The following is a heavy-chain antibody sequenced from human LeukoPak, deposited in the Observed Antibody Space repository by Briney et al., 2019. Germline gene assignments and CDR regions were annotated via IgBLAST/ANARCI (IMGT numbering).Heavy chain of an antibody. Sequence: SVKVSCKVSGDTFSSYSFSWVRQAPGQGLEWMGGIIPIGVANYAQKFQGRVIVSVDESTSTTYMELSSLTFDDTAVYYCVRDNLAAGTHDYWGQGTLVTVSS. CDR1: GDTFSSYS. CDR2: IIPIGVA. D-gene: IGHD6-13*01. J-gene: IGHJ4*02. CDR3: VRDNLAAGTHDY. V-gene: IGHV1-69*10.